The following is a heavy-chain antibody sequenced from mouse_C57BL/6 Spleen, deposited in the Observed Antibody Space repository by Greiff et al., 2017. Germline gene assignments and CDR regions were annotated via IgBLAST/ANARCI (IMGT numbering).Heavy chain of an antibody. CDR2: ISDGGSYT. CDR1: GFTFSSYA. V-gene: IGHV5-4*01. Sequence: EVHLVESGGGLVKPGGSLKLSCAASGFTFSSYAMSWVRQTPEKGLEWVATISDGGSYTYYPDNVKGRFTISRDNAKNNLYLQMSHLKSEDTAMYYCARDYGSSYWYCDVWGTGTTVTVSS. J-gene: IGHJ1*03. D-gene: IGHD1-1*01. CDR3: ARDYGSSYWYCDV.